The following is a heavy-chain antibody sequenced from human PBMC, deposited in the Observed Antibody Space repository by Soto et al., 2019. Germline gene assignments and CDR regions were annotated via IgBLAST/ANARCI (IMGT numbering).Heavy chain of an antibody. CDR3: AKGKSSTSCYVNY. Sequence: EVQLLESGGGLVQPGGSLRLSCAASGFTFSSYAMSWVRQAPGKGLEWVSAISGSGGSPYYADSVKGRFTITRDKSMNTLYLQMNSLRAEDTAVYYCAKGKSSTSCYVNYWGKGTMVTVSS. CDR1: GFTFSSYA. J-gene: IGHJ4*02. D-gene: IGHD2-2*01. CDR2: ISGSGGSP. V-gene: IGHV3-23*01.